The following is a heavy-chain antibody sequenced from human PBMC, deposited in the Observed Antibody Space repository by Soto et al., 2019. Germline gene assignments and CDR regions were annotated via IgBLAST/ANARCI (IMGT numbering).Heavy chain of an antibody. CDR3: ARPLHKQGLVRYYFDY. J-gene: IGHJ4*02. CDR1: GGTFSSYA. D-gene: IGHD6-19*01. V-gene: IGHV1-69*01. CDR2: IIPIFGTA. Sequence: QVQLVQSGAEVKKPGSSVKVSCKASGGTFSSYAISWVRQAPGQGLEWMGGIIPIFGTANYAQKFQGRVMITADESTSTAYIELSSLRSEDTALYDCARPLHKQGLVRYYFDYCGQGTLVTVSA.